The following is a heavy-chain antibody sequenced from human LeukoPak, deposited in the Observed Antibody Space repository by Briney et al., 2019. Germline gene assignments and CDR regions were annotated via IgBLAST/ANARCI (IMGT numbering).Heavy chain of an antibody. CDR3: ARDQTYYYGSGSILQNYYYYYGMDV. Sequence: QSGGYLRLSCAASGFTFSSYGMHWVRQAPGKGLEWVAFIQYDGSNKYYADSVKGRFTISRDNSKNTLYLQMNSLRAEDTAVYYCARDQTYYYGSGSILQNYYYYYGMDVWGQGTTVTASS. CDR1: GFTFSSYG. J-gene: IGHJ6*02. D-gene: IGHD3-10*01. CDR2: IQYDGSNK. V-gene: IGHV3-30*02.